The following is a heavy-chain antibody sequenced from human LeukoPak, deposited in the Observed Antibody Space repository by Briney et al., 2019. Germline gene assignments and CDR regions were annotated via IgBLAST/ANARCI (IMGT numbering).Heavy chain of an antibody. CDR1: GGTFSSYA. J-gene: IGHJ4*02. CDR3: ARAVSRRAVLDY. D-gene: IGHD4/OR15-4a*01. Sequence: SVKVSCKASGGTFSSYAISWVRQAPGQGLEWVGRIIPILGIANYAQKFQGRVTITADKSTSTAYMELSSLRSEDTAVYYCARAVSRRAVLDYWGQGTLDTVSS. CDR2: IIPILGIA. V-gene: IGHV1-69*04.